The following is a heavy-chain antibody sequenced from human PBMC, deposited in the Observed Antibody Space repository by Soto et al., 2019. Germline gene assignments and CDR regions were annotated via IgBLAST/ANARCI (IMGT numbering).Heavy chain of an antibody. CDR1: GYTFTSNG. Sequence: QVQLVQSGAEVKKPGAAVKVSCKASGYTFTSNGISLVRQAPGQGLEWMGWISTYNCNTNYSQKLQGRVTMTRDTSTSIAYIELRDLRSDDTAVYYCARDGYGDYGYWGQGRLVTVSS. CDR3: ARDGYGDYGY. D-gene: IGHD4-17*01. CDR2: ISTYNCNT. V-gene: IGHV1-18*01. J-gene: IGHJ4*02.